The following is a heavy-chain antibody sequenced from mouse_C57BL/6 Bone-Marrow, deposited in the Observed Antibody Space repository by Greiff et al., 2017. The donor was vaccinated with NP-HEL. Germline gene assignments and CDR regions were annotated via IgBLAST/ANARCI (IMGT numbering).Heavy chain of an antibody. CDR3: ARSGMVRCWYFDV. D-gene: IGHD2-10*02. CDR2: INPSNGGT. CDR1: GYTFTSYW. Sequence: VQLQQPGTELVKPGASVKLSCKASGYTFTSYWMHWVKQRPGQGLEWIGNINPSNGGTNYNEKFKSKATLTVDKSSSTAYMQLSSLTSEDSAVYYCARSGMVRCWYFDVWGTGTTVTVSS. V-gene: IGHV1-53*01. J-gene: IGHJ1*03.